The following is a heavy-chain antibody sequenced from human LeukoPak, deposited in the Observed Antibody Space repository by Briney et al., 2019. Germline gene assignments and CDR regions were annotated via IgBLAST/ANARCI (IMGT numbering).Heavy chain of an antibody. D-gene: IGHD3-10*01. Sequence: PSETLSLTCTVSGDSISSSNCYWGWIRQPPGKGLEWIGSIYFSGGTYYNASLKSRVTISVDTSKNQLSLKLSSVTAADTAVYYCARQTGSGLFSLPGGQGTLVTVSS. V-gene: IGHV4-39*01. CDR1: GDSISSSNCY. J-gene: IGHJ4*02. CDR3: ARQTGSGLFSLP. CDR2: IYFSGGT.